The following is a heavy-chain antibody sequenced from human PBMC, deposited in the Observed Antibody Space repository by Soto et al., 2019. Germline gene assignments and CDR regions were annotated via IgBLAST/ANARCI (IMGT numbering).Heavy chain of an antibody. CDR2: IIPVLGVA. J-gene: IGHJ3*01. CDR1: GVTFSSYT. D-gene: IGHD5-12*01. CDR3: RWLINGDSDVSDF. Sequence: QVQLVQSGAEVRKPGSSVKVSCKASGVTFSSYTISWVRQAPGQGLEWMGRIIPVLGVANYAPKFQGRLTIIADEPTSTVYMDLGSLRSEDTAMSWARWLINGDSDVSDFWGRGTFITVSS. V-gene: IGHV1-69*02.